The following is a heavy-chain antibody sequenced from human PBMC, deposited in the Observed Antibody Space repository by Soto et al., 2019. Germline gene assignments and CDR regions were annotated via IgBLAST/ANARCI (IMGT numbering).Heavy chain of an antibody. CDR1: GAPITRGHYY. J-gene: IGHJ4*02. V-gene: IGHV4-31*03. D-gene: IGHD1-1*01. CDR2: IYDSGTT. Sequence: SETLSLTCSVSGAPITRGHYYWSWIRHLPGKGLEWIGSIYDSGTTKFNPSLTSRLAFQVDKSKNHFPLKLSSVTAADEAVYYSALARGPTTGLVYGSPGTLVTVSS. CDR3: ALARGPTTGLVY.